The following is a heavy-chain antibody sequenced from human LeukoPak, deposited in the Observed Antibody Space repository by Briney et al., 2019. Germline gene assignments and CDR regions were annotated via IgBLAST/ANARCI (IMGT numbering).Heavy chain of an antibody. V-gene: IGHV3-11*04. CDR2: ISGSGHDI. CDR1: GFTFSDFY. Sequence: GGSLRLSCAASGFTFSDFYMTWVRQAPGKGVEWVAYISGSGHDINYSDSVKGRFTISRDNAKNSLYLQMSSLRVEDTAVYYCTRDPRHFDSCGQGTLVTVSS. D-gene: IGHD6-6*01. J-gene: IGHJ5*01. CDR3: TRDPRHFDS.